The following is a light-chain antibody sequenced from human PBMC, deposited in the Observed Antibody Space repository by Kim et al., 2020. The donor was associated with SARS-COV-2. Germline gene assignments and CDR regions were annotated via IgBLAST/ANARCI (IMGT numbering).Light chain of an antibody. CDR2: LAVSGSY. CDR3: ETWDSNTWV. CDR1: SGHSSYS. Sequence: QLVLTQSSSASASLGSSVKLTCTLSSGHSSYSIAWHQQQPGKAPRFLMRLAVSGSYKKGSGVPDRFSGSSSGADRYVTISNLQSEDEADYYCETWDSNTWVFGGGTQLTVL. J-gene: IGLJ3*02. V-gene: IGLV4-60*03.